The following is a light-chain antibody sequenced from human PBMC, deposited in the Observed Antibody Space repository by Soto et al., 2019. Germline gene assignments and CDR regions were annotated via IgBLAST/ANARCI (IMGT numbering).Light chain of an antibody. Sequence: IVMTQSPATLSVSPGERATLSCRASQSVSSNLAWYQQKPGQTPRLLLYDASTRATGIPARFSGSGSGTEFTLTISSLQSEDSAVYYCQEYDNWPRTFGQGTKVDIK. CDR2: DAS. CDR1: QSVSSN. V-gene: IGKV3-15*01. CDR3: QEYDNWPRT. J-gene: IGKJ1*01.